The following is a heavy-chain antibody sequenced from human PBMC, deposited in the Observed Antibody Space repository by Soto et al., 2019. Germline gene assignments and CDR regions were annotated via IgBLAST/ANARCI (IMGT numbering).Heavy chain of an antibody. D-gene: IGHD3-10*01. CDR2: IKSKTDGGTT. Sequence: GGSLRLSCAASGFTFSNAWMSWVRQAPGKGLEWVGRIKSKTDGGTTDYAAPVKGRFTISRDDSKNTLYLQMNSLKTEDTAVYYCTTAEWFGEFNSVDYWGQGTLVTVSS. V-gene: IGHV3-15*01. CDR3: TTAEWFGEFNSVDY. CDR1: GFTFSNAW. J-gene: IGHJ4*02.